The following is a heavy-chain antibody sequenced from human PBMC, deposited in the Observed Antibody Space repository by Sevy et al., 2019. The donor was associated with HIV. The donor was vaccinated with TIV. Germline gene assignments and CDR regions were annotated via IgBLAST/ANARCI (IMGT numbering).Heavy chain of an antibody. CDR2: IYYSGST. V-gene: IGHV4-39*01. J-gene: IGHJ4*02. CDR1: GGSISSSSYY. CDR3: ARHEATVTRFDY. Sequence: SETLSLTCTVSGGSISSSSYYWGWIRQPPGKGLEWIGSIYYSGSTYYNPSLKSRVTISVDTSKNQFSLKLSSVTAADTAVYCCARHEATVTRFDYWGQGTLVTVSS. D-gene: IGHD4-17*01.